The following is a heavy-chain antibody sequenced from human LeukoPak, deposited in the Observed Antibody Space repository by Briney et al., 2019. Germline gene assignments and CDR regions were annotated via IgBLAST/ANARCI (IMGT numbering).Heavy chain of an antibody. CDR1: GFPFNTYS. J-gene: IGHJ3*02. Sequence: PGGSQRLSCAASGFPFNTYSMNWVRQAPGKGLEWVSHISSSGGSTYYAGSVKGRFTISRDNSKNTLYLQMNSLRAEDTAVYYCAKALTGTKAFDTWGQGTMVTVSS. CDR2: ISSSGGST. CDR3: AKALTGTKAFDT. D-gene: IGHD1-20*01. V-gene: IGHV3-23*01.